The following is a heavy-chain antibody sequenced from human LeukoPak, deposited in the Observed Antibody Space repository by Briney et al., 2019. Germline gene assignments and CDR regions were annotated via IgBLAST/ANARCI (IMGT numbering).Heavy chain of an antibody. V-gene: IGHV1-69*13. J-gene: IGHJ4*02. Sequence: ASVKVSCKASGGTFSSYAISWVRQAPGQGLEWMGGIIPIFGTANYAQKFQGGVTITADESTSTAYMELSSLRSEDTAVYYCARVGWDVGGRVYYFDYWGQGTLVTVSS. CDR2: IIPIFGTA. CDR3: ARVGWDVGGRVYYFDY. CDR1: GGTFSSYA. D-gene: IGHD3-16*01.